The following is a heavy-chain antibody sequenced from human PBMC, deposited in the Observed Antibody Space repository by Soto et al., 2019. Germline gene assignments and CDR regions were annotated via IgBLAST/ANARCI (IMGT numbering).Heavy chain of an antibody. V-gene: IGHV4-61*01. CDR1: GGSVSSGSYY. CDR2: IYYSGSA. Sequence: VSGGSVSSGSYYWSWIRQPPGKGLEWIGYIYYSGSANYNPSLKSRVTISVDTSKNQFSLKLSSVTAADTAVYYCARDTELIAAAGTVNWFDPWGQGTLVTVSS. D-gene: IGHD6-13*01. J-gene: IGHJ5*02. CDR3: ARDTELIAAAGTVNWFDP.